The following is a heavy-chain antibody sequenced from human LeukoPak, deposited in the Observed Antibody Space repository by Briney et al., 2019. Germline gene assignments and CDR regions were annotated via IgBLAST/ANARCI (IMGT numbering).Heavy chain of an antibody. V-gene: IGHV4-39*01. D-gene: IGHD3-10*01. CDR1: GGSISSSSYY. CDR3: ARLLRFGDGTY. J-gene: IGHJ4*02. CDR2: IYYSGST. Sequence: SETLSLTCTVSGGSISSSSYYWGWIRQPPGKGLEWIGSIYYSGSTYYNPSLKSRVTISVDTSKNQFSLKLSSVTAADTAVYYCARLLRFGDGTYWGQGTLVTVSS.